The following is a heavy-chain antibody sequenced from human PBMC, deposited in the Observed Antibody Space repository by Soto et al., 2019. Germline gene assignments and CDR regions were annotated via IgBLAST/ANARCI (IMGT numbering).Heavy chain of an antibody. J-gene: IGHJ3*02. D-gene: IGHD6-19*01. CDR3: ARQEVEAVAGKDAFDI. Sequence: PSETLSLTSPVSGGSISSYDWSWIRQPPGKGLEWIGYIYYSGSTNYNPSLKSRVTISVDTSKNQFSLKLSSVTAADTAVYYCARQEVEAVAGKDAFDIWGQGTMVTVSS. CDR1: GGSISSYD. CDR2: IYYSGST. V-gene: IGHV4-59*08.